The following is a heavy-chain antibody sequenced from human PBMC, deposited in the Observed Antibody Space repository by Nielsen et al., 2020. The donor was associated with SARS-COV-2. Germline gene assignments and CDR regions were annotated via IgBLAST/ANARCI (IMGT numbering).Heavy chain of an antibody. Sequence: SLKISCAASGFTFDDYAMHWVRQAPGKGLEWVSGISWNSGSIGYADSVKGRFTISRDNAKNSLYLQMNSLRAEVTALYYCAKEANRGSSSSYGMDVWGQGTTVTVSS. D-gene: IGHD6-13*01. V-gene: IGHV3-9*01. CDR3: AKEANRGSSSSYGMDV. J-gene: IGHJ6*02. CDR2: ISWNSGSI. CDR1: GFTFDDYA.